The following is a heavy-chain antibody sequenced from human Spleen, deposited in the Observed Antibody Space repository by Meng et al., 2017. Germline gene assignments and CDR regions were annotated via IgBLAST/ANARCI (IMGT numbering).Heavy chain of an antibody. Sequence: EVQLVESGGGVVQCGGSWRLSCAASGFTFSSYDMHWARQATGKGLEWVSAIGTAGDTYYPGSVKGRFTISRENAKNSLYLQMNSLRAGDTAVYYCARGGWLQLFDYWGQGTLVTVSS. CDR3: ARGGWLQLFDY. D-gene: IGHD5-24*01. V-gene: IGHV3-13*01. CDR1: GFTFSSYD. J-gene: IGHJ4*02. CDR2: IGTAGDT.